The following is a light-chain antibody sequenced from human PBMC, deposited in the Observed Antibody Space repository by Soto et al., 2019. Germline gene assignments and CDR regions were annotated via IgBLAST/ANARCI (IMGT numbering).Light chain of an antibody. CDR3: QQGSLWPYT. J-gene: IGKJ2*01. V-gene: IGKV3-11*01. CDR1: QSVGSY. CDR2: GAV. Sequence: EIVLTQSPATLSLSPGERATLSCRASQSVGSYLAWYQQKSGQAPRLLMYGAVNRATGIPARFSGSGSGTAFTLTISSLEPEDFAVYYCQQGSLWPYTFGQGTELEIK.